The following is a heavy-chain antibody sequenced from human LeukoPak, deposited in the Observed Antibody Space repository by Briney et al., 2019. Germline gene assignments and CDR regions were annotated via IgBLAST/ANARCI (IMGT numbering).Heavy chain of an antibody. CDR2: TRPYSGGS. CDR1: GYTFTAFS. Sequence: GASVKLSCKASGYTFTAFSIHWVRQAPGQGREWMGWTRPYSGGSNSAQKFQGRVTMTRDTSISTAFLELSRLTSDDTAMYWCARSPGGGSYYGLWGQGTLVTVSS. V-gene: IGHV1-2*02. D-gene: IGHD1-26*01. CDR3: ARSPGGGSYYGL. J-gene: IGHJ1*01.